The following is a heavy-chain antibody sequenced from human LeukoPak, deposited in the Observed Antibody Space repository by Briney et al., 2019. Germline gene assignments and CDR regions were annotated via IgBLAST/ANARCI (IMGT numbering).Heavy chain of an antibody. CDR1: GGTFSGSA. D-gene: IGHD3-16*01. Sequence: KVSCKASGGTFSGSAMHWVRQASGKGLEWIGRIRVKAHNYATVYAASMKGRFTISRDDSKNTAYLQMTSLKPEDTAVYYCAALRPFDYWGQGTLVTVSS. CDR2: IRVKAHNYAT. CDR3: AALRPFDY. V-gene: IGHV3-73*01. J-gene: IGHJ4*02.